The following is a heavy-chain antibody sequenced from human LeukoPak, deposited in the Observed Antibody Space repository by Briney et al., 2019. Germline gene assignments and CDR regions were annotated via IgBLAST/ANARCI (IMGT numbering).Heavy chain of an antibody. CDR2: INSAFTHI. Sequence: GGSLRLSCLASGFTFSAFSMNWVRQTPGEGLQWVASINSAFTHIFYAESVKGRFTISRDNDNKSVFLQMSGLTDEDTGPYYCARDLLWKGLSPIGKFWSWGLGTMVTVSS. CDR1: GFTFSAFS. J-gene: IGHJ3*01. V-gene: IGHV3-21*01. D-gene: IGHD3-3*01. CDR3: ARDLLWKGLSPIGKFWS.